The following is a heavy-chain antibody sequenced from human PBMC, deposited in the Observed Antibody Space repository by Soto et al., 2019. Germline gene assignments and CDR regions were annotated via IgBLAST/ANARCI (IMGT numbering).Heavy chain of an antibody. J-gene: IGHJ4*02. Sequence: PGGSLRLSCAASGFTFSSYAMSWVRQAPGKGLEWVSAISGSGGSTYYADSVKGRFTISRDNSKNTLYLQMNSLRAEDTAVYYCVKGRGIVVAPAAPPLYWGQGTLVTVSS. CDR3: VKGRGIVVAPAAPPLY. V-gene: IGHV3-23*01. CDR2: ISGSGGST. D-gene: IGHD2-2*01. CDR1: GFTFSSYA.